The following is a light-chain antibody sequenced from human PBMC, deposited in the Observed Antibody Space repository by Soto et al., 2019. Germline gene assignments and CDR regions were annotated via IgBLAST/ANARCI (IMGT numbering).Light chain of an antibody. J-gene: IGLJ1*01. CDR2: GNT. CDR3: QSHDSSLHASV. V-gene: IGLV1-40*01. CDR1: SSKIGAGYD. Sequence: VLKNPASGFCAPRDRGPISCTGSSSKIGAGYDVHWYLQLPGTAPKLLIYGNTNRPSGVPDRFSGSKSGSSASLAITGLQAEDEADYYCQSHDSSLHASVFGTGTKVTVL.